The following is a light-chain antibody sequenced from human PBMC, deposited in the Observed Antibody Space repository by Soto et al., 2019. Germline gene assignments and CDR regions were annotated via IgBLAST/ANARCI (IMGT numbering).Light chain of an antibody. J-gene: IGLJ1*01. Sequence: QSALTQPASVSGSPGQSITISCTGTSSDVGDYNYVSWYQQHPGKAPKVMIYDVSNRPSGVSNRFSGSKSGNTASLTISGLQAADEDDYYCSSYTSSSTLVFGTGNKLTVL. CDR3: SSYTSSSTLV. CDR1: SSDVGDYNY. V-gene: IGLV2-14*01. CDR2: DVS.